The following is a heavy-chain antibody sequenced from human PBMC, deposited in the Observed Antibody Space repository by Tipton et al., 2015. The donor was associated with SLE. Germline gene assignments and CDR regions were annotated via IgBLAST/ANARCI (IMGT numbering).Heavy chain of an antibody. D-gene: IGHD6-19*01. J-gene: IGHJ6*02. CDR1: GFTFSTYG. CDR2: IRYDGTNK. V-gene: IGHV3-30*02. CDR3: AKDPIVGAAYYFGMDV. Sequence: SLRLSCAASGFTFSTYGLHWVRQAPGKGLEWVAFIRYDGTNKYYADSVKGRFTIFRDNSKNTLYPQINGLRPEDTAVYYCAKDPIVGAAYYFGMDVWGQGTTVTVAS.